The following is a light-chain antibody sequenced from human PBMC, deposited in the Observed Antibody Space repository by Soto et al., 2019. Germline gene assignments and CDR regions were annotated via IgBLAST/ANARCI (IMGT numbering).Light chain of an antibody. Sequence: DIQMTQSPSSLSASVGDRVTITYRASQSIATYLDWYQQKPGQAPRLLIYTASTLQSGVPSRFSGSGSGTDFTLTISSLQPEDFATYYCQESYGSPYTFGQGTKLEIK. J-gene: IGKJ2*01. CDR1: QSIATY. CDR3: QESYGSPYT. V-gene: IGKV1-39*01. CDR2: TAS.